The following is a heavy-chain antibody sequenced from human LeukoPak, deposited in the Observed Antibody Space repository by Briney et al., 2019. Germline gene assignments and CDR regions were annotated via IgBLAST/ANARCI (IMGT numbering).Heavy chain of an antibody. V-gene: IGHV3-66*02. Sequence: GGSLRLSCAASGFTVSSNYMSWVRQAPGKGLEWVSVIYSGGSTYYADSVKGRSTISRDNSKNTLYLQMNSLRAEDTAVYYCARVRAAAGHHRPFDYWGQGTLVTVSS. D-gene: IGHD6-13*01. CDR3: ARVRAAAGHHRPFDY. J-gene: IGHJ4*02. CDR1: GFTVSSNY. CDR2: IYSGGST.